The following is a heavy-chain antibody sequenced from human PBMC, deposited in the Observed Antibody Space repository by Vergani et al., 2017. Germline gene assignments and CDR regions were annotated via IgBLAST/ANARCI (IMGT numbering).Heavy chain of an antibody. J-gene: IGHJ6*03. CDR3: AKAGSVTSGSLKYNFYMDV. CDR1: GFTLSNYD. Sequence: QVQLVESGGGVVQRGGSLRLSCATSGFTLSNYDMQWIRQGPGKGLEFVAFIQFDGSNQYYADSVKGRFTLSRDFSKNTLYLQMNSLRTDDTATYYCAKAGSVTSGSLKYNFYMDVWGKGTTVTVS. V-gene: IGHV3-30*02. CDR2: IQFDGSNQ. D-gene: IGHD3-10*01.